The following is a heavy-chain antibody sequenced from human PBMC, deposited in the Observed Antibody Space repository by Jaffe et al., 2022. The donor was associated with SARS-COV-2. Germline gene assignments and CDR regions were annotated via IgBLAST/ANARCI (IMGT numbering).Heavy chain of an antibody. J-gene: IGHJ4*02. D-gene: IGHD3-22*01. CDR1: GGSISSSNW. CDR2: IYHSGST. V-gene: IGHV4-4*02. Sequence: QVQLQESGPGLVKPSGTLSLTCAVSGGSISSSNWWSWVRQPPGKGLEWIGEIYHSGSTNYNPSLKSRVTISVDKSKNQFSLKLSSVTAADTAVYYCARVTRWLNGDYYDSSGLDYWGQGTLVTVSS. CDR3: ARVTRWLNGDYYDSSGLDY.